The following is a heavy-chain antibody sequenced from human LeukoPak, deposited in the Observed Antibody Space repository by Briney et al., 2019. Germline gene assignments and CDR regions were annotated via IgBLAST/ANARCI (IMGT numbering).Heavy chain of an antibody. J-gene: IGHJ5*02. CDR2: ISNNSSYI. Sequence: GGSLRLSCAASGLTFSSSSMNWVRQAPGKGLEWVSSISNNSSYIYYADSVKGRFTISRDNARNTLYLQMNSLRAEDTAVYYCARSRMGAGPGRVGATTWHLLPASGGDWFDPWGQGTLVTVSS. CDR1: GLTFSSSS. CDR3: ARSRMGAGPGRVGATTWHLLPASGGDWFDP. V-gene: IGHV3-21*01. D-gene: IGHD1-26*01.